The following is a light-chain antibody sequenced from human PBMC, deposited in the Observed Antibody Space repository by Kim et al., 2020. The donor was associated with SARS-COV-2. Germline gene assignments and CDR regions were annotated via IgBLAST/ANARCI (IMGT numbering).Light chain of an antibody. J-gene: IGKJ4*01. Sequence: DIVMTQSPDSLAVSLGERATINCKSSQSIFYSPTNKNYLAWYQQKAGQPPKLLINWASNRESGGPERFSGSGSGTDFTLTISSREAEDVAVYYCQQYESTALTFGGGTKVDIK. V-gene: IGKV4-1*01. CDR1: QSIFYSPTNKNY. CDR3: QQYESTALT. CDR2: WAS.